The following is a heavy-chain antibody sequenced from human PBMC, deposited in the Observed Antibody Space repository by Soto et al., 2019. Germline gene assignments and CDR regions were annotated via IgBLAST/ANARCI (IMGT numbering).Heavy chain of an antibody. CDR2: IGTAGDT. Sequence: GGSLRLSCAASGFTFSSYDMHWVRQATGKGLEWVSAIGTAGDTYYPGSVKGRFTISRENAKNSLYLQMNSLRAGDTAVYYCARDSAYYDILTGLGGIDAFDIWGQGTMVTVSS. V-gene: IGHV3-13*01. CDR3: ARDSAYYDILTGLGGIDAFDI. D-gene: IGHD3-9*01. CDR1: GFTFSSYD. J-gene: IGHJ3*02.